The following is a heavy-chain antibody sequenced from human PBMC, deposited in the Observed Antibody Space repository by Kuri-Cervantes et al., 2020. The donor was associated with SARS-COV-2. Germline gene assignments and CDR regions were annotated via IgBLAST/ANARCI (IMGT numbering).Heavy chain of an antibody. Sequence: GGSLRLSCAASEFAFSYFYMSWIRQAPGKGLEWVSYISGKGDTVYYADSVKGRFTISRDNSKNTLYLQMNSLRAEDTAVYYCAKNGRGSGMDVWGQGTTVTVSS. CDR1: EFAFSYFY. V-gene: IGHV3-11*04. CDR3: AKNGRGSGMDV. J-gene: IGHJ6*02. D-gene: IGHD2-8*01. CDR2: ISGKGDTV.